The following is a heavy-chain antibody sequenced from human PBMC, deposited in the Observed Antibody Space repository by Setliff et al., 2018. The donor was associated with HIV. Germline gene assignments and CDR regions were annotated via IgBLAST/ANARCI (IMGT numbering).Heavy chain of an antibody. CDR3: AGVLGARPYYYYYMDV. J-gene: IGHJ6*03. V-gene: IGHV1-18*01. Sequence: ASVKVSCKASGYIFTNYGITWVRQAPGQGREWMGWISADNGNTNYAQKLQGRVTMTTDTSTSTADMELKRLRSDDTAVDYCAGVLGARPYYYYYMDVVGKGTTVTVSS. CDR2: ISADNGNT. CDR1: GYIFTNYG. D-gene: IGHD3-10*01.